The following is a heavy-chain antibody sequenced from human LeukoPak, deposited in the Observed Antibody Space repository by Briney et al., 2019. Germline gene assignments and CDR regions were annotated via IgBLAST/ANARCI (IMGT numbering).Heavy chain of an antibody. V-gene: IGHV3-30*18. CDR1: GFTFSSYG. CDR3: AKEAHDLNWGSWFDY. CDR2: ISYDGSNK. Sequence: GGSLRLSCAASGFTFSSYGMHWVRQAPGKGLEWVAVISYDGSNKYYADSVKGRFTISRDNSKNTLYLQMNSLRAEDTAVYYCAKEAHDLNWGSWFDYWGQGTLVTVSS. J-gene: IGHJ4*02. D-gene: IGHD7-27*01.